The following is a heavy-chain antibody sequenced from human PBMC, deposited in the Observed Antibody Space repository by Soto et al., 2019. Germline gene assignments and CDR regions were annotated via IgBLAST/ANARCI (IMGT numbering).Heavy chain of an antibody. CDR3: ARSLTYYYDSSGYPGFAY. J-gene: IGHJ4*02. CDR1: GFTVSSNY. D-gene: IGHD3-22*01. Sequence: PGGSLRLSCAASGFTVSSNYMSWVRQAPGKGLEWVSVIYSGGSTYYADSVKGRFTISRDNSKNTLYLQMNSLRAEDTAVYYCARSLTYYYDSSGYPGFAYWGQGTLVTVSS. CDR2: IYSGGST. V-gene: IGHV3-53*01.